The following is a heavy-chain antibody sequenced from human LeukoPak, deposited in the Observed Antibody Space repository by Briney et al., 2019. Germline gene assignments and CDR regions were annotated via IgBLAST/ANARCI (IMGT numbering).Heavy chain of an antibody. CDR1: GGSFSGYY. V-gene: IGHV4-34*01. CDR2: INHSGST. CDR3: AREGTNYYDSSGYYYGAFDI. J-gene: IGHJ3*02. D-gene: IGHD3-22*01. Sequence: SETLSLTCAVYGGSFSGYYWSWIRQPPGKGLEWIGEINHSGSTNYNPSLKSRVTISVGTSKNQFSLKLSSVTAADTAVYYCAREGTNYYDSSGYYYGAFDIWGQGTMVTVSS.